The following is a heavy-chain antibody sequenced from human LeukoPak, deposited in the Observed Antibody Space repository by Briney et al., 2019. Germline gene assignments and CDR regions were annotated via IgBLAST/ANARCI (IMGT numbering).Heavy chain of an antibody. CDR3: ARPSLDYGGIDAFDF. V-gene: IGHV4-59*08. D-gene: IGHD4-23*01. CDR2: IYYSGST. Sequence: SETLSLTCTVSGGSISSYYWSWIREPPGKGLEWMGFIYYSGSTNYNPSLKSRVTISVDTSKNQFSLKLSSVTAADTAVYYCARPSLDYGGIDAFDFWGQGTLVTVSS. CDR1: GGSISSYY. J-gene: IGHJ3*01.